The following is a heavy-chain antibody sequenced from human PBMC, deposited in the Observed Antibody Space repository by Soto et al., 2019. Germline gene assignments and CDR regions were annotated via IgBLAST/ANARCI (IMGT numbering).Heavy chain of an antibody. CDR2: ISGSGFKK. D-gene: IGHD1-26*01. CDR3: AKNQGVELVPLATVDWFDP. Sequence: GGSLRLSCAASGFIFENFGMSWVRQAPGKGLEWISFISGSGFKKYYADSVKGRFTISRDNSKSTVYLELNNLSAEDTAVYHCAKNQGVELVPLATVDWFDPWGQGSVVTVSS. V-gene: IGHV3-23*01. J-gene: IGHJ5*02. CDR1: GFIFENFG.